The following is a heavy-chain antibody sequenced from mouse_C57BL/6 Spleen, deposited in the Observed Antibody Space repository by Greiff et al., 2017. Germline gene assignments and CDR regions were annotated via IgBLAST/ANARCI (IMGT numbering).Heavy chain of an antibody. Sequence: VKLQQPGAELVMPGASVKLSCKASGYTFTSYWMHWVKQRPGQGLEWIGEIDPSDSYTNYNQKFKGKSTLTVDKSSSTAYMQLSSLTSEDSAVYYCARSHYGSSWDYWGQGTTLTVSS. CDR1: GYTFTSYW. CDR2: IDPSDSYT. J-gene: IGHJ2*01. V-gene: IGHV1-69*01. CDR3: ARSHYGSSWDY. D-gene: IGHD1-1*01.